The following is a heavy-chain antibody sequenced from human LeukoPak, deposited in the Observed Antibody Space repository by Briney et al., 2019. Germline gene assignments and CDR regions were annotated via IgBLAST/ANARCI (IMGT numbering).Heavy chain of an antibody. CDR1: GFTFSNYA. D-gene: IGHD4-17*01. CDR2: VSGRGSST. J-gene: IGHJ4*02. Sequence: GGSLRLSCAASGFTFSNYAMSWVRQAPGKGLEWVSGVSGRGSSTYYADSVKGRFTISRDNSKNTLYLQMNSLRAEDTAVYYCAKDTPSIYADYWYYFDSWGQGTLVTVSS. V-gene: IGHV3-23*01. CDR3: AKDTPSIYADYWYYFDS.